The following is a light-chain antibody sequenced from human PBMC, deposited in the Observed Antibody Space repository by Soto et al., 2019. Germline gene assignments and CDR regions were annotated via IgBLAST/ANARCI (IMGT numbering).Light chain of an antibody. J-gene: IGLJ2*01. V-gene: IGLV3-10*01. CDR2: GDN. CDR1: ALPKKN. CDR3: YSTDSSNTRGV. Sequence: SYELTQPPSVSVSPGQTARITCSGDALPKKNAYWYQQRSGQAPVLVIYGDNKRPSGIPERFSVSSSGTVATLTISGAQVEDEAYYFCYSTDSSNTRGVFGGGTKLTVL.